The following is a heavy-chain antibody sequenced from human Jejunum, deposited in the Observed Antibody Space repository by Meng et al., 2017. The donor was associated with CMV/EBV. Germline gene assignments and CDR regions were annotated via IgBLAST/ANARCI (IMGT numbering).Heavy chain of an antibody. CDR3: ARGTWAAAPSDY. V-gene: IGHV4-61*03. Sequence: VCVCSVRIGSSYWRWLLQPPAKGLQFFVYIYYTANTNYNPSLMSRVTISLDTSKSHFSLKLSSVTAADTAVYYCARGTWAAAPSDYWGQGILVTVSS. J-gene: IGHJ4*02. CDR1: VCSVRIGSSY. D-gene: IGHD1-1*01. CDR2: IYYTANT.